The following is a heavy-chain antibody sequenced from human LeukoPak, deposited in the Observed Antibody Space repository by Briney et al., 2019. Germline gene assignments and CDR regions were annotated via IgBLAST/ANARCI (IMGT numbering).Heavy chain of an antibody. V-gene: IGHV1-8*01. J-gene: IGHJ4*02. CDR3: ARGITSDY. CDR1: GYTFTSYD. CDR2: MNPNSGNT. Sequence: EASVKVSCKASGYTFTSYDVSWVRQASGQGLEWVGWMNPNSGNTGYAQNFQGRVTMTRDTSISTAYMELTSLRSEDTAIYYCARGITSDYWGQGILITVSS.